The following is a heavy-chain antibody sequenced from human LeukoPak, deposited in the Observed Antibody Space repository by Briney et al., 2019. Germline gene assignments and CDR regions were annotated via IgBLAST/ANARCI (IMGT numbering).Heavy chain of an antibody. D-gene: IGHD6-6*01. CDR2: IKQDGSEK. V-gene: IGHV3-7*05. CDR3: ARDYEQLVTWAYDH. J-gene: IGHJ5*02. CDR1: GFTFSRYW. Sequence: GGSLRLSCAASGFTFSRYWMTWVRQAPGKGLEWVSNIKQDGSEKNYVDSVKGRFTISRDNAKNSLYLQMNSLRSEDTAVYYCARDYEQLVTWAYDHWGQGTLVTVSS.